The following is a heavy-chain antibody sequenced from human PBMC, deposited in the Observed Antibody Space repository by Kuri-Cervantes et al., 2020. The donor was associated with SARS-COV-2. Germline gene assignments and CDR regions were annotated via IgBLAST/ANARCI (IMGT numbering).Heavy chain of an antibody. J-gene: IGHJ4*02. CDR3: ANDRAAVAVELAPFDY. Sequence: GGSLRLSCAASGFTFSSYAMSWVREAPGKGLEWVAAISSGSHITHYADSVKGRFTISRDNSKNTLYLQMNSLRAEDTAVYYCANDRAAVAVELAPFDYWGQGTLVTVSS. CDR2: ISSGSHIT. CDR1: GFTFSSYA. D-gene: IGHD6-19*01. V-gene: IGHV3-23*01.